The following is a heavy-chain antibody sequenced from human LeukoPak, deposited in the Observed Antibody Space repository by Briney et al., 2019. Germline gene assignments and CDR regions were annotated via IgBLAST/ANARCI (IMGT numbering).Heavy chain of an antibody. CDR3: ASRPDLAATAPFDS. D-gene: IGHD6-13*01. CDR2: IIPIFGTA. CDR1: GGTFSSYA. Sequence: SVKVSCKASGGTFSSYAISWVRQAPGQGLEWMGGIIPIFGTANYAQKFQDRVTITRDTSASTVYMELSSLRSEDTAVYYCASRPDLAATAPFDSWGQGTLVTVSS. V-gene: IGHV1-69*05. J-gene: IGHJ4*02.